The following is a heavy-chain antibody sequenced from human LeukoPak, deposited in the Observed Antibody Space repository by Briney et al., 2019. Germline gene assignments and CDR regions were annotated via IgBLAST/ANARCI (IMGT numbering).Heavy chain of an antibody. CDR1: GGSFSGYY. D-gene: IGHD1-26*01. Sequence: KTSETLSLTCAVYGGSFSGYYWSWIRQPPGKGLEWIGYIHYSGSTNYNPSLKSRVTISVDTSKNQFSLKLSSVTAADTAVYYCARGWQFVGPWGQGTLVTVSS. CDR3: ARGWQFVGP. CDR2: IHYSGST. V-gene: IGHV4-59*01. J-gene: IGHJ4*02.